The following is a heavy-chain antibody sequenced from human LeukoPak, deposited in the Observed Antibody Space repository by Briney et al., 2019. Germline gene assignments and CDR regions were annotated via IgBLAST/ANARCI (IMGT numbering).Heavy chain of an antibody. CDR1: GGSISSYY. V-gene: IGHV4-4*07. CDR2: IYTSGST. Sequence: SETLSLTCTVSGGSISSYYWSWIRQPAGKGLEWIGRIYTSGSTNYNPSLKSRVTMSVDTSKNQFSLKLSSVTAADTGVYYCARVLRWSCWFDPWGQGTLVTVSS. D-gene: IGHD4-23*01. J-gene: IGHJ5*02. CDR3: ARVLRWSCWFDP.